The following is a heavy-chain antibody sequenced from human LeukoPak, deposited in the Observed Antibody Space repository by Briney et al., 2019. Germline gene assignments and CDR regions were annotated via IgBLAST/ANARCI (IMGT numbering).Heavy chain of an antibody. CDR2: ISGDGGST. J-gene: IGHJ4*02. V-gene: IGHV3-43*02. Sequence: GGSLRLSCAASGFTFDDYAMHWVRQAPGKGLEWVSLISGDGGSTYYADSVKGRFTISRDNAKNSLYLQMNSLRAEDTAVYYCARGALTMLRGVTPPDYWGQGTLVTVSS. CDR3: ARGALTMLRGVTPPDY. D-gene: IGHD3-10*01. CDR1: GFTFDDYA.